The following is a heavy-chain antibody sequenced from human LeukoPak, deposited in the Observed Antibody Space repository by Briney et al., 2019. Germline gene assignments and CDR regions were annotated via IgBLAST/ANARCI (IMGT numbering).Heavy chain of an antibody. Sequence: ASVKVSCKASGYTFTGYYMHWVRQAPGQGLEWMGWINPNSGGTNYAQKFQGRVTMTRDTSISTAYMELSRLRSDDTAGYYCARDPRYCSSTSCRPWNWFDPWGQGTLVTVSS. V-gene: IGHV1-2*02. CDR1: GYTFTGYY. CDR3: ARDPRYCSSTSCRPWNWFDP. J-gene: IGHJ5*02. D-gene: IGHD2-2*01. CDR2: INPNSGGT.